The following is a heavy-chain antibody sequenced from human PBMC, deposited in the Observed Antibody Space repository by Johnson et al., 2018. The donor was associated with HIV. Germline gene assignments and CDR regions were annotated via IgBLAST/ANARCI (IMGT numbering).Heavy chain of an antibody. Sequence: QMLLVESGGGVVQPGWSLRLSCAASGFTFSSYAMNWVRQAPGKGLEWVAVISYDGSNKYYADSVKGRFTISRDNSKNTLYLQMNSLRAEDTAVYYCARDCTGGVCLNDAFDIWGQGTMVTVSS. CDR1: GFTFSSYA. J-gene: IGHJ3*02. CDR2: ISYDGSNK. CDR3: ARDCTGGVCLNDAFDI. V-gene: IGHV3-30*04. D-gene: IGHD2-8*02.